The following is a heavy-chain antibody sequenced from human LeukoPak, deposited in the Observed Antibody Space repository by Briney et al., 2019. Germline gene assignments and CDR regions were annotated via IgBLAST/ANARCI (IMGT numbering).Heavy chain of an antibody. J-gene: IGHJ6*03. CDR1: GGSISSSNW. D-gene: IGHD5-18*01. CDR2: IYHSGST. Sequence: SETLSLTCTVSGGSISSSNWWSWVRQPPGKGLEWIGEIYHSGSTNYNPSLKSRVTISVDKSKNQFSLKLSSVTAADTAVYYCAGLEGYSYGYHYYYYMDVWGKGTTVTVSS. V-gene: IGHV4-4*02. CDR3: AGLEGYSYGYHYYYYMDV.